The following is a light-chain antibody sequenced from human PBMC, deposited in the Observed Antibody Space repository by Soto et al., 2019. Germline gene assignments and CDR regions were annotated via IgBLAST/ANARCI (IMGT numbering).Light chain of an antibody. CDR1: LSVLYSSNNKNY. J-gene: IGKJ2*01. Sequence: DIVMTQSPDSLAVSLGERATINCKSSLSVLYSSNNKNYLAWYQQKPGQPPKLLIYWASTRESGVPDRFSGSGSGTDFTLTISSLRAEDVAVYYCQQYYSTPYTFGQGTKLEI. CDR2: WAS. CDR3: QQYYSTPYT. V-gene: IGKV4-1*01.